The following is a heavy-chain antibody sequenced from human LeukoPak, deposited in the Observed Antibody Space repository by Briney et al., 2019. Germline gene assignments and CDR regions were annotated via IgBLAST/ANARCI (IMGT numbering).Heavy chain of an antibody. D-gene: IGHD6-13*01. CDR2: ISSSGSYI. J-gene: IGHJ4*02. Sequence: GGSLRLSCAASRFTFSSYSMNWVRQAPGKGLEWVSSISSSGSYIYYADSVKGRFTISRDNAKNSLYLQMNSLRAEDTAVYYCARGGSSWPLPFDYWGQGTLVTVSS. CDR3: ARGGSSWPLPFDY. V-gene: IGHV3-21*01. CDR1: RFTFSSYS.